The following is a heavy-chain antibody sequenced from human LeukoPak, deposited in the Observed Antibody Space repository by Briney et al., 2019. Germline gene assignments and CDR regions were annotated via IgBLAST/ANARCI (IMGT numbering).Heavy chain of an antibody. D-gene: IGHD2-8*02. Sequence: SETLSLTCTVSGDSISSSSSYWGWIRQPPGKGLEWIGSIYYSGSTYYNTSLKSRVTISVDTSKNQFSLKLSSVTAADTAVYYCARLGLVATSYYYSYMDVWGKGTTVSISS. J-gene: IGHJ6*03. CDR2: IYYSGST. CDR3: ARLGLVATSYYYSYMDV. CDR1: GDSISSSSSY. V-gene: IGHV4-39*01.